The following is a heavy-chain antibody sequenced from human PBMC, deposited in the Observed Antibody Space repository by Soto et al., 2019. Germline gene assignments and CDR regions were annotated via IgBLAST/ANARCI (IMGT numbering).Heavy chain of an antibody. Sequence: GGSLRLSCAASGFPFSFYSMNWVRLAPGKGLEWISYITSTSSAINYADSVRGRFTISRDNAMRSLFLHMNSLRDEDTAVYYCARDGKGAAYTHGPYYFDYWGQGALVTVSS. CDR3: ARDGKGAAYTHGPYYFDY. V-gene: IGHV3-48*02. CDR1: GFPFSFYS. CDR2: ITSTSSAI. D-gene: IGHD1-1*01. J-gene: IGHJ4*02.